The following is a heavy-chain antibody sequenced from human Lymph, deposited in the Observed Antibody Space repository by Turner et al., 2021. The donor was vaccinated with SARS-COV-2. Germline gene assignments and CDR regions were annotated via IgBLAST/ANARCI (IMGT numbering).Heavy chain of an antibody. Sequence: QVRLVQSGAEVKKPGSSVKVSCKAYGGTFSSYAISWVRQAPGQGLEWMGGIIPILRIATYAQKFQGRVKITADNATSTAYMELSSLRSEDTAVFYCARVVGGFGELGYYYYYGMDVWGQGTTVTVSS. CDR1: GGTFSSYA. J-gene: IGHJ6*02. V-gene: IGHV1-69*10. CDR3: ARVVGGFGELGYYYYYGMDV. D-gene: IGHD3-10*01. CDR2: IIPILRIA.